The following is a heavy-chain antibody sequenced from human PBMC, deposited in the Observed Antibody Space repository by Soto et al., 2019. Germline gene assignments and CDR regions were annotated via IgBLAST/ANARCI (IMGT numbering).Heavy chain of an antibody. CDR1: GGSISSGGYY. Sequence: SETLSLTCTVSGGSISSGGYYWSWIRQHPGKGLEWIGYIYYSGSTHYNPSLKSRVTISVDTSKNQFSLKLSSVTAADTAVYYCARRTRYFVWXYYYYGMDVWGQGTTVTVSS. V-gene: IGHV4-31*03. J-gene: IGHJ6*02. CDR2: IYYSGST. D-gene: IGHD3-9*01. CDR3: ARRTRYFVWXYYYYGMDV.